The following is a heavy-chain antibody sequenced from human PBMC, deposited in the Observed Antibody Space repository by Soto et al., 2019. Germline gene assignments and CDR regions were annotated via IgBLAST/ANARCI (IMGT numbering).Heavy chain of an antibody. V-gene: IGHV4-61*01. CDR1: GASVNSGSYY. CDR2: VYYSGST. Sequence: SETLSLTCTVSGASVNSGSYYWSWIRQPPGKGLEWIGYVYYSGSTNYNPSLKSRVTISVDTSKNQFSLKLSSVTAADTAVYYCARLLPNWNYEAHYYFDYWGQGTLVTVSS. J-gene: IGHJ4*02. CDR3: ARLLPNWNYEAHYYFDY. D-gene: IGHD1-7*01.